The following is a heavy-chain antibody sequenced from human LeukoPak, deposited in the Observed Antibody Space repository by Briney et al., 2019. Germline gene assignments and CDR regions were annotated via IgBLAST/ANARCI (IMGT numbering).Heavy chain of an antibody. CDR2: INSDGSST. V-gene: IGHV3-74*01. J-gene: IGHJ6*02. CDR1: GFTFSSYW. D-gene: IGHD4-23*01. Sequence: PGGSQRLSCAASGFTFSSYWMHWVRQAPGKGLVWVSRINSDGSSTSYADSVKGRFTISRDNAKNTLYLQMNSLRAEDTAVYYCARDGGKGYYGMDVWGQGTTVTVSS. CDR3: ARDGGKGYYGMDV.